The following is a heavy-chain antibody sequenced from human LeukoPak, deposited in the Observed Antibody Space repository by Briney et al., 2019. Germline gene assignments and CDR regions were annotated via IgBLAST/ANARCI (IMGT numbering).Heavy chain of an antibody. J-gene: IGHJ6*02. D-gene: IGHD3-10*01. Sequence: GGSLRLSCAASGFTFSSYGMHWVRQAPGKGLEWVAVISYDGSNKYYADSVKGRFTISRDNSKNMLFLQMNGLRVEDTAVYYCARDQATMIRNGFDVWGQGTTVTVSS. CDR2: ISYDGSNK. CDR3: ARDQATMIRNGFDV. CDR1: GFTFSSYG. V-gene: IGHV3-30*03.